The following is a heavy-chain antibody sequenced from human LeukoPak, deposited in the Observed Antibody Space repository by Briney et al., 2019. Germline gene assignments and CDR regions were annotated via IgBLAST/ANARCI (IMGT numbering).Heavy chain of an antibody. J-gene: IGHJ4*02. CDR1: GFTFSSYA. Sequence: GGSLRLSCAASGFTFSSYAMHWVRQAPGKGLEWVAVKSYDGSNKYYADSVKGRFTISRDNSEQTLYLQMNSLGAADRPGYYCARDQDCRTTSCYGPLDYWGQGTLVTVSS. CDR2: KSYDGSNK. V-gene: IGHV3-30*04. D-gene: IGHD2-2*01. CDR3: ARDQDCRTTSCYGPLDY.